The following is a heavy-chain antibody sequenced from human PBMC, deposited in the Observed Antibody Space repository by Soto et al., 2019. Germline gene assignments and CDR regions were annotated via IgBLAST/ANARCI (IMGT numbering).Heavy chain of an antibody. CDR2: INTNTGNP. Sequence: ASVKVSCKASGYTFTSYAMNWVRQAPGQGLEWMGWINTNTGNPTYAQGFTGRFVFSLDTSVSTAYLQIRSLKAEDTAVYYCASSGSYFTNDAFDIWGQGTMVTVSS. CDR1: GYTFTSYA. V-gene: IGHV7-4-1*01. J-gene: IGHJ3*02. CDR3: ASSGSYFTNDAFDI. D-gene: IGHD3-10*01.